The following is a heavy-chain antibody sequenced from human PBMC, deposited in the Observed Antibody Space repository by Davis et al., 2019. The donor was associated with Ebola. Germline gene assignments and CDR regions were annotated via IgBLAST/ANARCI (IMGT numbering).Heavy chain of an antibody. J-gene: IGHJ6*04. V-gene: IGHV4-4*02. CDR2: IYHSGST. CDR1: GGSISSSNW. D-gene: IGHD2-8*01. CDR3: ARDCTNGVCRGYEYYYGMDV. Sequence: PSETLSLTCAVSGGSISSSNWWSWVRQPPGKGLEWIGEIYHSGSTYYNPSLKSRVTISVDRSKNQFSLKLSSVTAADTAVYYCARDCTNGVCRGYEYYYGMDVWGKGTTVTVSS.